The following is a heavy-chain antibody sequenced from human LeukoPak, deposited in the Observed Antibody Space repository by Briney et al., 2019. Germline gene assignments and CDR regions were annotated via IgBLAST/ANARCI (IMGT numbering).Heavy chain of an antibody. V-gene: IGHV4-59*08. D-gene: IGHD3-10*01. J-gene: IGHJ4*02. CDR2: IYYSGST. CDR3: ARHGDSRGTVDY. CDR1: GGSISGYY. Sequence: SETLSLTCTVSGGSISGYYWSWIRQPPGKGLEWIGYIYYSGSTNYNPSLKSRVTISVDTSKNQFSLKLSSVTAADTAVYYCARHGDSRGTVDYWGQGTLVTVSS.